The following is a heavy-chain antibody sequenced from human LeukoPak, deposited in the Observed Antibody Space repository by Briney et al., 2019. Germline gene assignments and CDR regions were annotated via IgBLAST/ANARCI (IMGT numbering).Heavy chain of an antibody. CDR3: ARGTITIFGVPYYYYMDV. CDR1: GYTFTGYY. J-gene: IGHJ6*03. CDR2: INPNSGGT. Sequence: ASVKVSCKASGYTFTGYYMHWVRQAPGQGLEWMGWINPNSGGTNYAQKFQGRVTMTRDTSISTAYMELSRLRSDDTAVYYCARGTITIFGVPYYYYMDVWGKGTTVTVSS. V-gene: IGHV1-2*02. D-gene: IGHD3-3*01.